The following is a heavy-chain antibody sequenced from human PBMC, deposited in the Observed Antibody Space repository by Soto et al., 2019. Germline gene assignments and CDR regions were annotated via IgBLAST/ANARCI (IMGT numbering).Heavy chain of an antibody. CDR3: VREGRGSFDF. CDR2: IGGRGNSA. V-gene: IGHV3-23*01. D-gene: IGHD5-12*01. CDR1: VFIFTNYA. J-gene: IGHJ3*01. Sequence: RWSLRLSCSASVFIFTNYAMNWCRQAPGKGLEWVSVIGGRGNSAYYADSVQGRLTISRDNSKNTLSLQMSSLTADDTAIYYCVREGRGSFDFWGRGTMVTVSS.